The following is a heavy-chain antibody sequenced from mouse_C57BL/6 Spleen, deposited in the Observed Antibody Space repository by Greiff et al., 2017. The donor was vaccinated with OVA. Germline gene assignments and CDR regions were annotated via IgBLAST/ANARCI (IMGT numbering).Heavy chain of an antibody. V-gene: IGHV3-6*01. Sequence: EVKLQDSGPGLVKPSQSLSLTCSVTGYSITSGYYWNWIRQFPGNKLEWMGYISYDGSNNYNPSLKNRISITRDTSKNQFFLKLNSVTTEDTATYYCASTPGDYYYSNYFDYWGQGTTLTVSS. J-gene: IGHJ2*01. CDR3: ASTPGDYYYSNYFDY. CDR2: ISYDGSN. D-gene: IGHD2-5*01. CDR1: GYSITSGYY.